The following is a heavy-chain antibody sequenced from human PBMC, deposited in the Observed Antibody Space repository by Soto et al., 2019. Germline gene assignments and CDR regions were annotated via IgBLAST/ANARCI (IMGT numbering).Heavy chain of an antibody. CDR2: ISGYNGDT. CDR1: AYTFTSYG. V-gene: IGHV1-18*04. CDR3: AASPCSSTTCYTAPNY. Sequence: ASVKVSCKASAYTFTSYGISWVRQAPGQGLECMGWISGYNGDTKYAQKLQGRVTMTTDTSTRTAYMELRSLRSDDTAVYYCAASPCSSTTCYTAPNYWGQGTLVTVS. D-gene: IGHD2-2*02. J-gene: IGHJ4*02.